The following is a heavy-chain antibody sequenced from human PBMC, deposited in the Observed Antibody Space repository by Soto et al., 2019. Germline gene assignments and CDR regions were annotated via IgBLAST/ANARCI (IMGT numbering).Heavy chain of an antibody. CDR1: GDTFSNYY. J-gene: IGHJ4*02. CDR3: ARALTDFDV. Sequence: ASVKVSCKTSGDTFSNYYLHWVRQAPGQGLEWMGIVDPKGGRTYYAQKYEGRVTMTSDASTSTVFMHLNSLTSEDTAVYFCARALTDFDVWGPGPLVTVSS. D-gene: IGHD7-27*01. V-gene: IGHV1-46*01. CDR2: VDPKGGRT.